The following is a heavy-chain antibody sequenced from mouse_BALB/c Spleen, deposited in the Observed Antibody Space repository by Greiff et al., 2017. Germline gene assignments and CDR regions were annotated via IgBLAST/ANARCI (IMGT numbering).Heavy chain of an antibody. CDR3: ARGGGSRKDYFDY. CDR2: ISSGGST. CDR1: GFTFSSYA. J-gene: IGHJ2*01. V-gene: IGHV5-6-5*01. Sequence: EVKVEESGGGLVKPGGSLKLSCAASGFTFSSYAMSWVRQTPEKRLEWVASISSGGSTYYPDSVKGRFTISRDNARNILYLQMSSLRSEDTAMYYCARGGGSRKDYFDYWGQGTTLTVSS. D-gene: IGHD1-1*01.